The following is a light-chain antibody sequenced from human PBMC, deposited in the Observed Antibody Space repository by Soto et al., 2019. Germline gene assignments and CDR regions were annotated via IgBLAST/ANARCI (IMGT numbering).Light chain of an antibody. V-gene: IGKV3-15*01. J-gene: IGKJ1*01. CDR3: QQYGSSGT. Sequence: IVMTQSPATLSVSAGERATLSCRASQSVSNNLAWYQQKPGQAPRLLIYAASTRATGIPARFSGSGSGTEFTLTISRLEPEDFAVYYCQQYGSSGTFGQGTKVDIK. CDR2: AAS. CDR1: QSVSNN.